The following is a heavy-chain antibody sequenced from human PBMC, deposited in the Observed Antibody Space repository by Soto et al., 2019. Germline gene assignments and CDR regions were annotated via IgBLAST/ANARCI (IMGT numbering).Heavy chain of an antibody. V-gene: IGHV1-8*01. J-gene: IGHJ4*02. D-gene: IGHD1-26*01. CDR3: ARGVTAGVDY. CDR2: MQPSSGRT. Sequence: GDSVKVSCKACGYSFTSLDINWVRQTTGQGLEWMGWMQPSSGRTGYAQKFQGRVTMTRDTSINTAYMELSSLTSDDTAFYYCARGVTAGVDYGGQGTLVTVSS. CDR1: GYSFTSLD.